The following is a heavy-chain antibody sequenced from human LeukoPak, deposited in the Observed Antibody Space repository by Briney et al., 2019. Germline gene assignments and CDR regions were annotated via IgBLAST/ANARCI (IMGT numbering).Heavy chain of an antibody. D-gene: IGHD6-13*01. CDR1: GYSFTSYW. V-gene: IGHV5-51*01. CDR2: NYPGDSDT. J-gene: IGHJ4*02. Sequence: GESLKISCKGSGYSFTSYWIGWVRQMPGKGLEWMGNNYPGDSDTRNSPSFQGQVTILADKSISTAYLQWSSLKASDTAMYYCARPSSSWYFDYWDQGTLVTVSP. CDR3: ARPSSSWYFDY.